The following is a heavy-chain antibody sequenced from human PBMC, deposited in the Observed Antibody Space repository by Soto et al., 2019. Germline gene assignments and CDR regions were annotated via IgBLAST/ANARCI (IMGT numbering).Heavy chain of an antibody. V-gene: IGHV3-53*01. J-gene: IGHJ4*02. CDR1: GFTVSDS. CDR2: IHSDGST. Sequence: GGSLRLSCSVAGFTVSDSMSWVRQAPGKGLECVSFIHSDGSTHYTDSVRGRFTISRDNSKNTLYLQMDRLRVDDTAVYYCARSGTAMVLVDYWGQGTLVTVSS. CDR3: ARSGTAMVLVDY. D-gene: IGHD5-18*01.